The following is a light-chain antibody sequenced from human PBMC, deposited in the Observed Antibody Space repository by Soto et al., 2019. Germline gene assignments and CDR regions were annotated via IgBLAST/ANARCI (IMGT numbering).Light chain of an antibody. CDR3: QQRSTVYT. V-gene: IGKV3-11*01. CDR2: AES. CDR1: QGLSNY. Sequence: IVLTQSPAALSLSPGKIATISCSVSQGLSNYLACNQQQPDQAPRHLINAESNRATGIPARFSGSGYGTDFTLPISRREPDDVADYYFQQRSTVYTFSPGTRLEI. J-gene: IGKJ2*01.